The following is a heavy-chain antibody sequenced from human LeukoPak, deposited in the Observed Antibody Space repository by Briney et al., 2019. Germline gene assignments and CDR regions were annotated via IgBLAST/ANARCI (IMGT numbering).Heavy chain of an antibody. CDR2: INSDGSIT. CDR3: ARPLYESSGYSAY. CDR1: GFTFSGYW. V-gene: IGHV3-74*01. Sequence: PGGSLRLSCAASGFTFSGYWMHWVRQAPGKGLVWVSRINSDGSITNYADSVKGRFTISRDNAKNTLDLQMNSLRAEDTAVYYCARPLYESSGYSAYWGQGTLVTVSS. D-gene: IGHD3-22*01. J-gene: IGHJ4*02.